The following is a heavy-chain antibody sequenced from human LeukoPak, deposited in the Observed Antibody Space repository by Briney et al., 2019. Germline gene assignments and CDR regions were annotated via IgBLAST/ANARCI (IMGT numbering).Heavy chain of an antibody. CDR3: AKGPYSSSWYEGYFQL. V-gene: IGHV3-23*01. CDR2: ISGSGGST. D-gene: IGHD6-13*01. Sequence: PGGSLRLSCAASGFTFSSYAMSRVRQAPGKGLEWVSAISGSGGSTYYADSVKGRFTISRDNSKNTLYLQMNSLRAEDTAVYYCAKGPYSSSWYEGYFQLWGQGTLVTVSS. CDR1: GFTFSSYA. J-gene: IGHJ1*01.